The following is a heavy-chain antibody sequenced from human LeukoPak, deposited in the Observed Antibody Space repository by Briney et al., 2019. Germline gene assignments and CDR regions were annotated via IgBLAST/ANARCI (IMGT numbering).Heavy chain of an antibody. CDR3: ARDRISAAVLDY. Sequence: ASVKVSCKASGYDFITYGFSWVRQAPGQGLERMGWINPYHGKTKYAQKFQDRVTLTTDTSTATAHMELRRLSSDDTAIYFCARDRISAAVLDYWGPGTLVTVSS. J-gene: IGHJ4*02. CDR2: INPYHGKT. CDR1: GYDFITYG. V-gene: IGHV1-18*01. D-gene: IGHD6-13*01.